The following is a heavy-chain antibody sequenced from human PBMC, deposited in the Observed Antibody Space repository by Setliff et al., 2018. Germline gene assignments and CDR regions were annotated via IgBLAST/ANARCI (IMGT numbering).Heavy chain of an antibody. J-gene: IGHJ1*01. Sequence: GESLKISCTTSGYDFNTYWIGWVRQVPGSGLEWVGIIYPHDSDTKYSPSFQGHVTISADRALSTVNLRWGSLKSSDTATYYCARGRGGYNQEYFQYWGQGTMVTVSS. CDR3: ARGRGGYNQEYFQY. CDR1: GYDFNTYW. V-gene: IGHV5-51*01. CDR2: IYPHDSDT. D-gene: IGHD5-12*01.